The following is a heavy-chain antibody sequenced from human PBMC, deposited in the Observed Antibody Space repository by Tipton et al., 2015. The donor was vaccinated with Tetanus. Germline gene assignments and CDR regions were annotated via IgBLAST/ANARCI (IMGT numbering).Heavy chain of an antibody. Sequence: GLVKPSETLSLTCTVSGGSVRSGSYSWNWIRQPPGKGLEWLAYVSYSGRTNSNYSLKSRITISVDTSKNQFSLKLSSVTAADTAVYYCARGTGDYWGQGTLVTVSS. CDR2: VSYSGRT. CDR1: GGSVRSGSYS. J-gene: IGHJ4*02. V-gene: IGHV4-61*01. CDR3: ARGTGDY. D-gene: IGHD1-14*01.